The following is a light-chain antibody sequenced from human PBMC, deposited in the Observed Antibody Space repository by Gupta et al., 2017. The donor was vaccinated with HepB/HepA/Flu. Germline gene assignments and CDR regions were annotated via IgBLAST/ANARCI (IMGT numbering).Light chain of an antibody. CDR2: VNSDASH. V-gene: IGLV4-69*01. J-gene: IGLJ2*01. CDR1: SGHSSSA. Sequence: QLVLNQSPSASASLGASVKLNCTLRSGHSSSAIAWHQQQPEKGPRYLMKVNSDASHSKGDGIPDRFSGSSSGAERYLTISSLQSEDEADYYCQTWCTGIVVFGGGTKLTVL. CDR3: QTWCTGIVV.